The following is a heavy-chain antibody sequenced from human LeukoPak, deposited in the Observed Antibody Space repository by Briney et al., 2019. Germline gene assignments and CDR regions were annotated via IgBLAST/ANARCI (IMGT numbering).Heavy chain of an antibody. D-gene: IGHD3-22*01. V-gene: IGHV1-69*01. CDR2: IIPIFGTA. CDR3: ARAPDSSGYYYVRNGMDV. CDR1: GGTFSSYA. J-gene: IGHJ6*02. Sequence: ASVKVSCKASGGTFSSYAISWVRQAPGQGLEWMGGIIPIFGTANYAQKFQGRVTITADESTSTAYMELSSLRSEDTAVYYCARAPDSSGYYYVRNGMDVWGQGTTVTVSS.